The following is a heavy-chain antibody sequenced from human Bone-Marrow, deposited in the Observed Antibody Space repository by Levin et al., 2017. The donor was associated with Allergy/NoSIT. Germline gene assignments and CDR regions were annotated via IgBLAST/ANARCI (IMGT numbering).Heavy chain of an antibody. D-gene: IGHD3-10*01. CDR3: ARDSDYYGSGSYRNWFDP. V-gene: IGHV1-2*06. Sequence: ASVKVSCEASGYTFTGYHIHWVRQAPGQGLEWMGRINPKNGDTRYAQKFQGRVTMSRDRCISTAYMELSRLRSDDTAIYFCARDSDYYGSGSYRNWFDPWGQGTLVTVSS. J-gene: IGHJ5*02. CDR2: INPKNGDT. CDR1: GYTFTGYH.